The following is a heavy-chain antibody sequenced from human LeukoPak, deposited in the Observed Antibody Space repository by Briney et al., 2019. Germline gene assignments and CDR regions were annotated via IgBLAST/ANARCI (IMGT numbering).Heavy chain of an antibody. CDR1: GFTYRRYS. J-gene: IGHJ5*01. D-gene: IGHD3-16*01. Sequence: GGSLRLSCVASGFTYRRYSMNWVRQAPGKGLEWVSLIRDTGETFYADSVKGRFTISRDNSKNTMYLQMNRLRVEDTAVYFCARDRAVTQVWVEFDSWGQGTLVTVSS. V-gene: IGHV3-66*03. CDR3: ARDRAVTQVWVEFDS. CDR2: IRDTGET.